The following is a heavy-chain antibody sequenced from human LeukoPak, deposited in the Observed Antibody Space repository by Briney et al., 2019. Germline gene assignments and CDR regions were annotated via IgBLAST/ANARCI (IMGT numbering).Heavy chain of an antibody. D-gene: IGHD1-1*01. Sequence: GGSLRLSCAASGFTFSGSAMHWVRQASGKGLEWVGRIRSKANSYATAYAASVKGRFTISRDDSKNTAYLQMNSLKTEDTAVYYCTRHFHYRGTTHSYYYYYYMDVWGKGTTVTVSS. J-gene: IGHJ6*03. CDR1: GFTFSGSA. CDR3: TRHFHYRGTTHSYYYYYYMDV. V-gene: IGHV3-73*01. CDR2: IRSKANSYAT.